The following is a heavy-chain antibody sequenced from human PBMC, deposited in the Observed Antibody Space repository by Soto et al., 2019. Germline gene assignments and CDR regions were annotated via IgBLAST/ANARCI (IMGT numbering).Heavy chain of an antibody. CDR1: GGTFSSYA. Sequence: QVQLVQSGAEVKKPGSSVKVSCKASGGTFSSYAISWVRQAPGQGLEWMGGIIPIFGTANYAQKFQGRVTITADESTSTAYMELSSLRSEDTAVYYCACQTDVDIVATIEGTHYWGQGTLVTVSS. D-gene: IGHD5-12*01. CDR3: ACQTDVDIVATIEGTHY. CDR2: IIPIFGTA. V-gene: IGHV1-69*12. J-gene: IGHJ4*02.